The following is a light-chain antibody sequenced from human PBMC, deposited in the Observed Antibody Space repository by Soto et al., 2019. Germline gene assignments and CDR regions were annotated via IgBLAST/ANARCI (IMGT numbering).Light chain of an antibody. CDR3: QQYNIYPWT. V-gene: IGKV1-5*01. CDR2: DAS. Sequence: EIRMSQSPSTLSVSIGVRVTITCRVSQSIDNWLAWYQQKPGKAPKLLIYDASSLESGVPSRFSGSGSGTEFTLTISSLQPDDFATYYCQQYNIYPWTFGQGTKVDIK. J-gene: IGKJ1*01. CDR1: QSIDNW.